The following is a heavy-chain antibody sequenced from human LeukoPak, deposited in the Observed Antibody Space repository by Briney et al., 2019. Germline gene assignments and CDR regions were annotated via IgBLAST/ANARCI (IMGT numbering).Heavy chain of an antibody. CDR3: TRALRHTSSSGWFDP. J-gene: IGHJ5*02. CDR2: VDPNNGAT. V-gene: IGHV1-2*02. Sequence: ASVKASCKTSGYTFTNYHIHWVRQAPGQGLECMGWVDPNNGATNYARKLQGRVTMTRDTSVSTVYMELSRLTSDDTAVYYCTRALRHTSSSGWFDPWGQGSLVTVSS. CDR1: GYTFTNYH. D-gene: IGHD6-6*01.